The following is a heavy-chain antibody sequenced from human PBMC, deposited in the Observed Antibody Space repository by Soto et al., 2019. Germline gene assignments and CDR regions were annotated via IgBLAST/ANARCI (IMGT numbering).Heavy chain of an antibody. Sequence: SESLSLTCTVSGCSISRGGYYWSWIRQPPGKGLEWIGYIYYSGSTNYNPSLKSRVTISVDTSKNQFSLRLSSVTAADTSVYYCARREGSGWRYFDYWGQGTLVTVSS. D-gene: IGHD6-19*01. J-gene: IGHJ4*02. V-gene: IGHV4-61*08. CDR3: ARREGSGWRYFDY. CDR1: GCSISRGGYY. CDR2: IYYSGST.